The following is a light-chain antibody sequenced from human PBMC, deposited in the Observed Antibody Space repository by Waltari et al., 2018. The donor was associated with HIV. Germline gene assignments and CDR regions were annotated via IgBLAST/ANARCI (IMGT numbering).Light chain of an antibody. Sequence: QPVLTQPPSASGTPGQRAIIPCSASSPNIGRHPGSWYQHPPGATPPLLIFGNNQRSSGVPDRFSGSKSATSASLAISGLRSVDEADYSCAAWDDSLDGPVFGGGTKLTVL. V-gene: IGLV1-44*01. CDR3: AAWDDSLDGPV. CDR1: SPNIGRHP. CDR2: GNN. J-gene: IGLJ2*01.